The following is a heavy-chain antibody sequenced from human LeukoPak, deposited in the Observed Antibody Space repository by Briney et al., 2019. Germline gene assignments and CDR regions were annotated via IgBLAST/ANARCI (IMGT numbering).Heavy chain of an antibody. CDR3: ATCTSRYHARYYYYYMDV. J-gene: IGHJ6*03. D-gene: IGHD3-16*02. CDR2: QYRNGNS. Sequence: SETLSLTCVVSGGSISGGDYSWSWVRQAPGKGLEWIGYQYRNGNSYYNPSLKSRVRISVDMSKNHLSLNLSSVTAADTAVYYCATCTSRYHARYYYYYMDVWGKGTTVTVSS. CDR1: GGSISGGDYS. V-gene: IGHV4-30-4*07.